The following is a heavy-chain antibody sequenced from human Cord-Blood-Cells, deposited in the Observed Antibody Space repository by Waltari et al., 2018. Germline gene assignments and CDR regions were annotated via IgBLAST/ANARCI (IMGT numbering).Heavy chain of an antibody. Sequence: QLQLQASGPGLVKPSETLSLTCTVSGGSIRSSSYYWGWIRQPPGKGLEWIGSIYYSGSTYYNPSLKSRVTISVDTSKNQFSLKLSSVTAADTAVYYCARGDYDFWSGYYDYWGQGTLVTVSS. CDR3: ARGDYDFWSGYYDY. CDR1: GGSIRSSSYY. J-gene: IGHJ4*02. D-gene: IGHD3-3*01. CDR2: IYYSGST. V-gene: IGHV4-39*01.